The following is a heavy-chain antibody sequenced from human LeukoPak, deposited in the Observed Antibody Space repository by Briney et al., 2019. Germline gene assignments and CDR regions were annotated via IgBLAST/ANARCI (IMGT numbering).Heavy chain of an antibody. CDR2: IGNDGRMM. V-gene: IGHV3-48*03. D-gene: IGHD3-22*01. Sequence: QAGGSLRLSCAASGFTLSSHPINWVRQAPGKGLEWVSYIGNDGRMMYYADSVKGRFTISRDSAKNSLYLQMNSLGADDTAVYYCARDASHFDSSGYFHNYYYGMDVWGQGTTVTVSS. CDR1: GFTLSSHP. CDR3: ARDASHFDSSGYFHNYYYGMDV. J-gene: IGHJ6*02.